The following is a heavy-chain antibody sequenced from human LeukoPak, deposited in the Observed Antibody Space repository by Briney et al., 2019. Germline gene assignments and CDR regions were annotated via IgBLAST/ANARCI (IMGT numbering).Heavy chain of an antibody. V-gene: IGHV3-53*01. J-gene: IGHJ4*02. CDR1: GFTVSSNY. D-gene: IGHD6-13*01. CDR2: IYSGGST. CDR3: ARVVSSSWSWAPDY. Sequence: PGRSLRLSCAASGFTVSSNYMSWVRQAPGKGLEWVSVIYSGGSTYYADSVKGRFTISRDNSKNTLYLQMDSLRAEDTAVYYCARVVSSSWSWAPDYWGQGTLVTVSS.